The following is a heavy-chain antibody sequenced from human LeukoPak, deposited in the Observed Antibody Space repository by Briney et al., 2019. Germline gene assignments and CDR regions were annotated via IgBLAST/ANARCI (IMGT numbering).Heavy chain of an antibody. D-gene: IGHD6-19*01. Sequence: ASVKVSCKASGYSFTSHYIHWVRQAPGQGLEWMGIINPSRGSTSYAQKFQGRVTVTRDTSTSTVYMDLSSPGSEDTAVYYCARGYSSGFGNWGQGTLVTVSS. V-gene: IGHV1-46*01. CDR3: ARGYSSGFGN. CDR1: GYSFTSHY. J-gene: IGHJ4*02. CDR2: INPSRGST.